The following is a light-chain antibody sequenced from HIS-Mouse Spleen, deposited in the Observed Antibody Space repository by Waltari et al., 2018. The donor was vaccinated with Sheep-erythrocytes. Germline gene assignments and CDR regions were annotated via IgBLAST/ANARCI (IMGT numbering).Light chain of an antibody. CDR3: LQHNRYPRT. CDR1: QSISSY. Sequence: DIQMTQSPSSLSASVGDRVTITCRASQSISSYLNWYQQKPGKAPKLLIYAASSLQSGVPSRFSGSGSGTDFTLTISSLQPEDFATYYCLQHNRYPRTFGQGTKVEIK. CDR2: AAS. J-gene: IGKJ1*01. V-gene: IGKV1-39*01.